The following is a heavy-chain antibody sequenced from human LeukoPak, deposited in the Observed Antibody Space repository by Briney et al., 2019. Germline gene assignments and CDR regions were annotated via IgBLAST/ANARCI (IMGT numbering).Heavy chain of an antibody. D-gene: IGHD6-13*01. CDR1: GYTFTSYG. CDR2: INPSGGST. J-gene: IGHJ4*02. Sequence: ASVKASCKSSGYTFTSYGISWVRQAPGQGLEWMGIINPSGGSTSYAQKFQGRVTMTRDTSTSTVYMELSSLRSEDTAVYCCARDPKAAGSIFDYWGQGTLVTVSS. CDR3: ARDPKAAGSIFDY. V-gene: IGHV1-46*01.